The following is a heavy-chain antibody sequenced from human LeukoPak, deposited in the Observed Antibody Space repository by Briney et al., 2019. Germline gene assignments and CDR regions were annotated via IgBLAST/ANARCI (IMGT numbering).Heavy chain of an antibody. J-gene: IGHJ4*02. Sequence: GASVKVSCKASGGTFSSYAISWVRQAPGQGLEWMGGIIPIFGTANYAQKFQGRATMTEDTSTDTAYMELSSLRSEDTAVYYCATLAQPGRHCSSTSCYKHLDYWGQGTLVTVSS. V-gene: IGHV1-69*06. CDR2: IIPIFGTA. D-gene: IGHD2-2*02. CDR1: GGTFSSYA. CDR3: ATLAQPGRHCSSTSCYKHLDY.